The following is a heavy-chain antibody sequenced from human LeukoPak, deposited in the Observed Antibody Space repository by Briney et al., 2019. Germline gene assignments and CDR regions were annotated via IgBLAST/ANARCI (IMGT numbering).Heavy chain of an antibody. J-gene: IGHJ4*02. D-gene: IGHD4-17*01. CDR1: GFTFSSYS. V-gene: IGHV3-48*02. CDR2: ISSSSSTI. CDR3: ARGLTVTLALYY. Sequence: GGSLRLSCAASGFTFSSYSMNWVRQAPGKGLEWISYISSSSSTIYYADSVKGRFTISRDNDKNSLYLQMNSLRDEDTAVYFCARGLTVTLALYYWGQGTLVTVSS.